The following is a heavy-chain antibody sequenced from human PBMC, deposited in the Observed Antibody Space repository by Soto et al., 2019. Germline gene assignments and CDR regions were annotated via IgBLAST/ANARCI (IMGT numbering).Heavy chain of an antibody. CDR1: GFTFSSYG. Sequence: QVQLVESGGGVVQPGRSLRLSCAASGFTFSSYGMHWVRQAPGKGLEWVAVISYDGSNKYYADSVKGRFTISRDNSKNTLYLQMNSLRAEDTAVYYCAKDASYYDSSEWFDYWGQGTLVTVSS. D-gene: IGHD3-22*01. J-gene: IGHJ4*02. V-gene: IGHV3-30*18. CDR3: AKDASYYDSSEWFDY. CDR2: ISYDGSNK.